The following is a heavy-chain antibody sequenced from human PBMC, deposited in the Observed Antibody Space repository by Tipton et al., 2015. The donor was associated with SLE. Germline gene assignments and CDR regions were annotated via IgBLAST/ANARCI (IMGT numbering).Heavy chain of an antibody. Sequence: LSLTCAVYGGSFSGYYWGWIRQAPGKGLEWVSYISSSSSYTNYADSVKGRFTISRDNAKNSLYLQMNSLRAEDTAVYYCATSFRGEGATRAWFDPWGQGTLVTVSS. CDR3: ATSFRGEGATRAWFDP. V-gene: IGHV3-11*03. J-gene: IGHJ5*02. CDR2: ISSSSSYT. D-gene: IGHD1-26*01. CDR1: GGSFSGYY.